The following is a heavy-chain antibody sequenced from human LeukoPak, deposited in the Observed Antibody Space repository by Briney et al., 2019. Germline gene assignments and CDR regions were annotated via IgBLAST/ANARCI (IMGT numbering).Heavy chain of an antibody. CDR3: ARPKPDWYSSGWQGGYYFDY. CDR1: GGSFSGYY. V-gene: IGHV4-34*01. D-gene: IGHD6-19*01. J-gene: IGHJ4*02. Sequence: SETLSLTCAVYGGSFSGYYWSWIRQPPGKGLEWIGEINHSGSTNYNPSLKSRVTISVDTSKNQFSLKLSSVTAADTAVYYCARPKPDWYSSGWQGGYYFDYWGQGTLVTVSS. CDR2: INHSGST.